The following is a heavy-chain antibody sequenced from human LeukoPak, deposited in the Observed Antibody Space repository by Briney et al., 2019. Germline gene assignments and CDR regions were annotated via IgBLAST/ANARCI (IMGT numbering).Heavy chain of an antibody. V-gene: IGHV3-53*01. CDR3: ARRAGAYSHPYDY. CDR2: IYSAGNT. CDR1: GFTFSSYS. Sequence: PGGSLRLSCAASGFTFSSYSMNWVRQAPGKGLEWVSFIYSAGNTHYSDSVKGRFTISIDNSKNTLYLQMNSLRAEDTAVCYCARRAGAYSHPYDYWGQGTLVTVSS. J-gene: IGHJ4*02. D-gene: IGHD4/OR15-4a*01.